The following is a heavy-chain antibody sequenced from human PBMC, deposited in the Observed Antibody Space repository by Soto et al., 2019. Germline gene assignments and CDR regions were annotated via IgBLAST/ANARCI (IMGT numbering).Heavy chain of an antibody. J-gene: IGHJ6*02. Sequence: ASETLSLTYTVSGGSISSGGYYWSWIRQHPGKGLEWIGYIYYSGSTNYNPSLKSRVTISLDTSKNQFSLKLSSVTAADTAMYYCARDRGDRNDYYYSVDVWGQGTTVTVSS. CDR1: GGSISSGGYY. CDR2: IYYSGST. D-gene: IGHD7-27*01. V-gene: IGHV4-61*08. CDR3: ARDRGDRNDYYYSVDV.